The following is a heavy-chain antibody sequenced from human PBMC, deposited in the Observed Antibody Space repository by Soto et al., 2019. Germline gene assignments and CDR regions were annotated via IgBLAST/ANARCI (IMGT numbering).Heavy chain of an antibody. CDR2: ISAYNGNT. Sequence: ASVKVSCMASGYTFTSYGISWVRQAPGQGLEWMGWISAYNGNTNYAQKLQGRVTMTTDTSTSTAYMELRSLRSDDTAVYYCARVERGAVVVVAATLQYDAFDIWGQGTMVTVSS. V-gene: IGHV1-18*01. CDR1: GYTFTSYG. D-gene: IGHD2-15*01. J-gene: IGHJ3*02. CDR3: ARVERGAVVVVAATLQYDAFDI.